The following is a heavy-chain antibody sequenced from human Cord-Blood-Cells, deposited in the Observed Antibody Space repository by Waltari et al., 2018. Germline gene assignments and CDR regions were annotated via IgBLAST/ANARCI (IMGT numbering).Heavy chain of an antibody. Sequence: QVQLQQWGAGLLKPSEPLSLTCAVYGGSFSGYYWSWIRQPPGKGLEWIGEINHSGSTNYNPSLKSRVTISVDTSKNQFSLKLSSVTAADTAVYYCARSSNYYDSSGYPNWFDPWGQGTLVTVSS. CDR1: GGSFSGYY. J-gene: IGHJ5*02. CDR2: INHSGST. CDR3: ARSSNYYDSSGYPNWFDP. D-gene: IGHD3-22*01. V-gene: IGHV4-34*01.